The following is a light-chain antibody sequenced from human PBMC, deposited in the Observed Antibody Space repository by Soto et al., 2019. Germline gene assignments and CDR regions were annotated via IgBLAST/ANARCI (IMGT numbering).Light chain of an antibody. CDR1: QTVRNNY. CDR2: VAS. V-gene: IGKV3-20*01. CDR3: QQYDTSSTT. Sequence: EIVLTQSPDTLSLSPGERATLSCRASQTVRNNYVTWYQQKPGQAPRLRISVASSRATGIPARFSASGSGTDFTLTISRVEAEDFAVYYCQQYDTSSTTFGQGTKLETK. J-gene: IGKJ2*01.